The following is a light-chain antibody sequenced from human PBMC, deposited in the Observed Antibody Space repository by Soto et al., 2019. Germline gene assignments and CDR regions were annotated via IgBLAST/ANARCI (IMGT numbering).Light chain of an antibody. J-gene: IGLJ1*01. Sequence: QSALTQPASVSGSPGQSITISCTGTSSDVGGYNYVSWYQQHPGKAPKLMIYDVSNRPSGVSNRFSGSKSGYTASLTISVLHAEDEADYCCSSYTSSSFYVFGTGTKLTVL. V-gene: IGLV2-14*01. CDR3: SSYTSSSFYV. CDR1: SSDVGGYNY. CDR2: DVS.